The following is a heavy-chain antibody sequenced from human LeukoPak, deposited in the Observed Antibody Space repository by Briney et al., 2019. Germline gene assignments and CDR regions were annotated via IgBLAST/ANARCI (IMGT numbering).Heavy chain of an antibody. CDR1: GGTFSSYA. CDR2: IIPILGIA. Sequence: ASVKVSCKASGGTFSSYAISWVRQAPGQGLEWMGRIIPILGIANYAQKFQGRVTITADKSTSTAYMELSSLRSEDTAVYYCARDLTSKRGDYWGQGTLVTVSS. J-gene: IGHJ4*02. CDR3: ARDLTSKRGDY. V-gene: IGHV1-69*04. D-gene: IGHD3-10*01.